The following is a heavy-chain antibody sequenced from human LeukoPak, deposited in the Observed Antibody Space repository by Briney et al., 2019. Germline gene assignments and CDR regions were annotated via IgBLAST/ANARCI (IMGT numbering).Heavy chain of an antibody. V-gene: IGHV4-39*01. CDR2: IYYSGST. CDR1: GGSISSSSYY. Sequence: SETLSLTCTVSGGSISSSSYYWGWIRQPPGKGLEWIGSIYYSGSTYYNPSLKSRVTISVDTSKSQFSLKLSSVTAADTAVYYCAVNWNYVDNWFDPWGQGTLVTVSS. D-gene: IGHD1-7*01. CDR3: AVNWNYVDNWFDP. J-gene: IGHJ5*02.